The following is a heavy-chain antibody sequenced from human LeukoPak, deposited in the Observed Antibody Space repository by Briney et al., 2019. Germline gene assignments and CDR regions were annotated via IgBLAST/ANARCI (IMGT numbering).Heavy chain of an antibody. D-gene: IGHD3-22*01. CDR1: RFTFSSPT. V-gene: IGHV1-58*01. CDR3: ASSHYYYDSSGPTFDY. Sequence: SVKVSCKASRFTFSSPTVQWVRQARGQRLEWIGWIVVGSGYTNYAQKFQERVTFTGDMSTGTVYMELSSLRSEDTAVYYCASSHYYYDSSGPTFDYWGQGTLVTVSS. CDR2: IVVGSGYT. J-gene: IGHJ4*02.